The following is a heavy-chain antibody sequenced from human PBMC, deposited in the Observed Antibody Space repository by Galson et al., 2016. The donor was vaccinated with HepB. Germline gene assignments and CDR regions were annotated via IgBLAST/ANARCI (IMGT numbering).Heavy chain of an antibody. CDR3: ARDDDYGKPVDY. CDR1: GFTFSSYG. Sequence: SLRLSCAASGFTFSSYGMHWVRQAPGKGLDLVAIIWYDGNNKYYADSVKGRFTISRDNSKNTLYLQITSLRVEDTAVYYCARDDDYGKPVDYWGQGTLVTVSS. CDR2: IWYDGNNK. D-gene: IGHD4-17*01. J-gene: IGHJ4*02. V-gene: IGHV3-33*01.